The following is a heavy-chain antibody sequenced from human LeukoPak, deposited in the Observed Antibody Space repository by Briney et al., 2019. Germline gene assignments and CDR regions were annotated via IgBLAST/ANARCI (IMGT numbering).Heavy chain of an antibody. CDR1: GFTFSSYW. CDR3: AKDFVVAATYDAFDI. J-gene: IGHJ3*02. CDR2: IKQDGSEK. D-gene: IGHD2-15*01. V-gene: IGHV3-7*01. Sequence: QPGGSLRLSCAASGFTFSSYWMSWVRQAPGKGLEWVANIKQDGSEKYYVDSVKGRFTISRDNSKNTLYLQMNSLRAEDTAVYYCAKDFVVAATYDAFDIWGQGTMVTVSS.